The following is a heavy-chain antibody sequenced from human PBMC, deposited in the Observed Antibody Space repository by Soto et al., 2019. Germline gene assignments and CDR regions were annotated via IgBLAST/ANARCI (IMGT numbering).Heavy chain of an antibody. D-gene: IGHD3-22*01. Sequence: TGGSLRLSCTASGFTFGDYAMSWFRQAPGKGLEWVGFIRSKAYGGTTEYAASVKGRFTISRDDSKSIAYLQMNSLKTEDTAVYYCTRDRDYYYDSSGYTPLLDYWGQGTLVTVSS. J-gene: IGHJ4*02. CDR3: TRDRDYYYDSSGYTPLLDY. V-gene: IGHV3-49*03. CDR2: IRSKAYGGTT. CDR1: GFTFGDYA.